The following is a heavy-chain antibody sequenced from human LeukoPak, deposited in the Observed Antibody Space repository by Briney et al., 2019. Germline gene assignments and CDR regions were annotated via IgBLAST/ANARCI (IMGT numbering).Heavy chain of an antibody. CDR2: IFSSGST. CDR1: GDSIRGYY. CDR3: ARRSPRTTENYFDN. J-gene: IGHJ4*02. V-gene: IGHV4-59*08. Sequence: SETLSLTCTVSGDSIRGYYWGWIRLPPGKGLEWIGHIFSSGSTFYSPSFRSRVTISVDTSKNQFSLKVNSVTAADTATYFCARRSPRTTENYFDNWGQGTLVTVSS. D-gene: IGHD4-17*01.